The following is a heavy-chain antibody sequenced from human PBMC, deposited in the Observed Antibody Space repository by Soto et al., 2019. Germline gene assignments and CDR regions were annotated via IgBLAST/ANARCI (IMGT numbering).Heavy chain of an antibody. Sequence: GGTLRLSCVISGLTSGTHVMTWVRRAPGRGLEWVSTISGSGVRTHYAESVQGRFTISRDTFGNTVFLQMNSLRAEETAVYYCARDTTPRYNLFYHSFDDWGQ. D-gene: IGHD1-1*01. V-gene: IGHV3-23*01. CDR2: ISGSGVRT. J-gene: IGHJ4*01. CDR1: GLTSGTHV. CDR3: ARDTTPRYNLFYHSFDD.